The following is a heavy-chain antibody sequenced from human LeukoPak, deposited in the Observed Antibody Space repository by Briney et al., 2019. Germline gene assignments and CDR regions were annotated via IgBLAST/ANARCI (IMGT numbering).Heavy chain of an antibody. D-gene: IGHD6-25*01. CDR2: ISPRAYST. CDR3: ARSKRTFDF. Sequence: PGGSLTLSCTVSDFNFSASYMSWIRQFPGGGLEWLSYISPRAYSTYYADSARGRFTISRDNSHNSLLLKMTTVRVDDTAIYYCARSKRTFDFWGERTRVTVS. CDR1: DFNFSASY. J-gene: IGHJ5*01. V-gene: IGHV3-11*01.